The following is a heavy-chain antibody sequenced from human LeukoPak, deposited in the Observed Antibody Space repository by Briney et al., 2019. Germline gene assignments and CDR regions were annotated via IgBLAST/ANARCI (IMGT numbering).Heavy chain of an antibody. CDR1: GFTFSAYG. CDR2: VTGSGINT. CDR3: AKVGGSSSWYYFAY. V-gene: IGHV3-23*01. Sequence: AGGSLRLSCAASGFTFSAYGMSWVRQAPGKGLEWVSTVTGSGINTYYADSVKGRFTISRDNSRNTLYLQMNRLRVEGTAVYYCAKVGGSSSWYYFAYWGQGTLVTVSS. D-gene: IGHD6-13*01. J-gene: IGHJ4*02.